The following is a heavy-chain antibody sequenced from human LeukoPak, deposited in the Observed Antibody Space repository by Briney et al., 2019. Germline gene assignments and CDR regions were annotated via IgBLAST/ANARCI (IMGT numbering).Heavy chain of an antibody. CDR2: IYTSGST. V-gene: IGHV4-4*07. D-gene: IGHD5-18*01. J-gene: IGHJ4*02. Sequence: SETLSLTCTVSGGSISSYYWNWVRQPAGKGLEWIGRIYTSGSTSYNSSLKSRVTMSVDTSKNQFSLKLSSVTAAGTSVYYCARDEGGYNYGYSLDYWGQGTLVSVSS. CDR3: ARDEGGYNYGYSLDY. CDR1: GGSISSYY.